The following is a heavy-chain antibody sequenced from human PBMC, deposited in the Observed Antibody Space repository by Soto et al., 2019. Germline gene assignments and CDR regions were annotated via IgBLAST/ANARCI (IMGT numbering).Heavy chain of an antibody. CDR3: ARGRNDSSGWATKPYYYYYGMDV. V-gene: IGHV1-46*01. CDR2: INPSGGST. J-gene: IGHJ6*02. CDR1: GYTFTSYY. Sequence: GASVKVSCKASGYTFTSYYMHWVRQAPGQGLEWMGIINPSGGSTSYAQKFQGRVTMTRDTSTSTVYMELSSLRSEDTAVYYCARGRNDSSGWATKPYYYYYGMDVWGQGTTVTVSS. D-gene: IGHD6-19*01.